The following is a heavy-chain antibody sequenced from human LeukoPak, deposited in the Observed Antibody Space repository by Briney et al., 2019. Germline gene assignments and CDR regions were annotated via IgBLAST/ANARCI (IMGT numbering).Heavy chain of an antibody. Sequence: SETLSLTCTVSGGSVSGGSYFWSWIRQPPGKGLEWIGYISYSGSTNYNPSLKSRVTISVDTSKNQFSLKLSSVTAADTAVYYCARIPDSNLIYYYYGMDVWGQGTTVTVSS. CDR2: ISYSGST. V-gene: IGHV4-61*01. CDR3: ARIPDSNLIYYYYGMDV. J-gene: IGHJ6*02. CDR1: GGSVSGGSYF. D-gene: IGHD4-11*01.